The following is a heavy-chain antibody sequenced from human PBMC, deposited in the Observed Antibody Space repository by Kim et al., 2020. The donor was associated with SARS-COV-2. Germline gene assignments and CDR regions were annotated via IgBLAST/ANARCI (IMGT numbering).Heavy chain of an antibody. CDR3: ATWEAAARALDY. J-gene: IGHJ4*02. V-gene: IGHV3-48*02. CDR1: GFTFSSYS. CDR2: IRSSSTTI. Sequence: GGSLRLSCAASGFTFSSYSMNWVRQAPGKGLEWIAYIRSSSTTIYYADSVKGRFTISRDNAKNSLYLQMNSLRDEDTAVYYWATWEAAARALDYWGQGTL. D-gene: IGHD6-13*01.